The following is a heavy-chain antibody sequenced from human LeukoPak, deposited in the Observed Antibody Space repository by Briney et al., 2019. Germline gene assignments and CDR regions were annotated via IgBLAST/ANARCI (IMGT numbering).Heavy chain of an antibody. J-gene: IGHJ4*02. CDR3: ARDGYDYVWGSYRLWDY. V-gene: IGHV3-48*04. CDR1: GFTFSSYS. Sequence: GRSLRLSCAASGFTFSSYSMNWVRQAPGKGLERVSYISSSSSTIYYADSVKGRFTISRDNAKNSLYLQMNSLRAEDTAVYYCARDGYDYVWGSYRLWDYWGQGTLVTVSS. CDR2: ISSSSSTI. D-gene: IGHD3-16*02.